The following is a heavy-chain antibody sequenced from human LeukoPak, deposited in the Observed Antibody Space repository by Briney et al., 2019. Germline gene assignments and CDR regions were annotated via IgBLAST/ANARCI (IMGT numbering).Heavy chain of an antibody. CDR3: ARDVRWGYGIGH. CDR1: GFTFSSYS. Sequence: PGGSLRLSCAASGFTFSSYSMNWVRQAPGKGLEWVSSISSSSSYIYYADSVKGRFTISRDNAKNSLYLQMNSLRAEDTAVYYCARDVRWGYGIGHWGQGTLVTVSS. V-gene: IGHV3-21*01. J-gene: IGHJ4*02. D-gene: IGHD5-18*01. CDR2: ISSSSSYI.